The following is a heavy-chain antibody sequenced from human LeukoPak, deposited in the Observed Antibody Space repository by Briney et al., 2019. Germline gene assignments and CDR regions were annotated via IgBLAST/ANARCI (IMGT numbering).Heavy chain of an antibody. CDR1: RGTFSSYA. CDR3: ASSGTAVAVKAQPFDY. J-gene: IGHJ4*02. D-gene: IGHD6-19*01. CDR2: IIPIFGTA. V-gene: IGHV1-69*13. Sequence: GATVKVSSKASRGTFSSYAISWVRQAPGQRLEWMGGIIPIFGTANYAQKFQGRVTITADESTSTAYMELSSLRSEDTAVYYCASSGTAVAVKAQPFDYWGQGTLFTVSS.